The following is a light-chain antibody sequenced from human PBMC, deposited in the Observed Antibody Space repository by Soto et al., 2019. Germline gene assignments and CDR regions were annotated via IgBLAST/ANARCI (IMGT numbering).Light chain of an antibody. CDR2: EGS. J-gene: IGLJ3*02. CDR1: SSDVGSYNL. V-gene: IGLV2-23*01. CDR3: CSYAGSSTWV. Sequence: QSVLTQPASVSGSPGQSITISCTGTSSDVGSYNLVSWYQQHPGKAPKLMIYEGSKRPSGDSNRFSGSKSGNTASLTISGLQAEDEADYYCCSYAGSSTWVFGGGTKLTVL.